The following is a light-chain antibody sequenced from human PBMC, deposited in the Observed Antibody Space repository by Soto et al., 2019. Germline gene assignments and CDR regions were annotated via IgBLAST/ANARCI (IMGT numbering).Light chain of an antibody. CDR3: HQYNQWPRT. CDR2: DAS. Sequence: EVVRTQSPATLSVSPGEGATLSCRPSQSVDKDLAWYRQKPCQAPSLLVYDASTRATGVPARFSGSGSGTEFTLTIPSLQSEDFAVYFCHQYNQWPRTFGRGTKVEI. J-gene: IGKJ1*01. CDR1: QSVDKD. V-gene: IGKV3-15*01.